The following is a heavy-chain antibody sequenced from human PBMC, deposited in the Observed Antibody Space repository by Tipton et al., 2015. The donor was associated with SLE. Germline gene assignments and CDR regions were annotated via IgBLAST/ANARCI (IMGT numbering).Heavy chain of an antibody. CDR3: ARGSPYYDTLTGYFFDS. CDR2: INWSGDST. V-gene: IGHV3-20*04. CDR1: GFIFNDYG. D-gene: IGHD3-9*01. J-gene: IGHJ5*01. Sequence: SLRLSCAASGFIFNDYGMSWVRQGPGKGLEWVSGINWSGDSTGYADSVKGRFTISRDNAKRSLYLQMNSLRVEDTALYYCARGSPYYDTLTGYFFDSWGQGILVSVSS.